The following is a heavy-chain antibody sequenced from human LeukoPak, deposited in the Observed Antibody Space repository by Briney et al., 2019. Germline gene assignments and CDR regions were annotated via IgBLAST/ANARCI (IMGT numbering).Heavy chain of an antibody. CDR3: ARRTHDSSGYAEYFQH. Sequence: SETLSLTCAVYGGSFSGYYWSWIRQPPGKGLEWIGEINHSRSTNYNPSLKSRVTISVDTSKNQFSLKLSSVTAADTAVYYCARRTHDSSGYAEYFQHWGQGTLVTVSS. D-gene: IGHD3-22*01. CDR2: INHSRST. V-gene: IGHV4-34*01. J-gene: IGHJ1*01. CDR1: GGSFSGYY.